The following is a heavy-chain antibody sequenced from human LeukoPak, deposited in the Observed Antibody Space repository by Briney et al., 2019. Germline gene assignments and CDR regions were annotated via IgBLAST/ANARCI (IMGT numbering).Heavy chain of an antibody. CDR3: ARKGITSDYYYYYMDV. V-gene: IGHV1-18*01. D-gene: IGHD3-16*01. Sequence: GASVKVSRKASGYTFSSYGISWVRQAPGQGLEWMGWISANNGNTKYAQNLQGRVTMTTDTSTSTAYMELRSLRSDDTAVYYCARKGITSDYYYYYMDVWGKGTTVTVSS. CDR1: GYTFSSYG. J-gene: IGHJ6*03. CDR2: ISANNGNT.